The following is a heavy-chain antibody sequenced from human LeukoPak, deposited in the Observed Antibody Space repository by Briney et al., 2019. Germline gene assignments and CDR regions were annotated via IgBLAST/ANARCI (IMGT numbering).Heavy chain of an antibody. J-gene: IGHJ4*02. CDR3: AIFSGYSGYDLFDY. V-gene: IGHV3-21*01. CDR2: ISSDGSFI. CDR1: GFTFSSYT. D-gene: IGHD5-12*01. Sequence: KPGGSLRLSCAASGFTFSSYTINWVRQAPGRGLEWVSSISSDGSFIFYGDSVRGRFTISRDNAKNSVYLQMKSLSADDTAVYYCAIFSGYSGYDLFDYWGQGALVTVSS.